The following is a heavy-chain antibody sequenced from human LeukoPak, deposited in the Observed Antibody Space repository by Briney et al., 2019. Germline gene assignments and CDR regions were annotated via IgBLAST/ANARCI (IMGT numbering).Heavy chain of an antibody. Sequence: GGSLRLSCAASGFTFSSYGMHWVRQAPGKGLEWVAVISYDGSNKYYADSVKGRSIISRDNSKNTLYLQMNSLRAEDTAVYYCAKPPTPRGYSYGPEYFQHWGQGTLVTVSS. J-gene: IGHJ1*01. D-gene: IGHD5-18*01. V-gene: IGHV3-30*18. CDR1: GFTFSSYG. CDR3: AKPPTPRGYSYGPEYFQH. CDR2: ISYDGSNK.